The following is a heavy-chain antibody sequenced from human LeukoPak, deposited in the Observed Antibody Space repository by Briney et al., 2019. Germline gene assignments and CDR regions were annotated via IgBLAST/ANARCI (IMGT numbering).Heavy chain of an antibody. J-gene: IGHJ4*02. CDR2: ISGSGDST. D-gene: IGHD3-16*01. Sequence: GGSLGLSCGASGFTFNTYAMSWVRQAPGKGLEWVSSISGSGDSTYYADSVKGRFAISRDNSKNTLYLQMNSLRAEDAAVYYCARDGGRETRGRGLQLLWDYWGQGTLVTVSS. V-gene: IGHV3-23*01. CDR1: GFTFNTYA. CDR3: ARDGGRETRGRGLQLLWDY.